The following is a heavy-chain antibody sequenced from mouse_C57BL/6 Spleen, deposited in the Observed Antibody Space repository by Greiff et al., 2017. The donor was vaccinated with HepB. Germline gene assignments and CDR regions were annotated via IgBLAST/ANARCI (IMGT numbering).Heavy chain of an antibody. CDR1: GYTFTSYW. CDR3: ARSLTATWFAY. CDR2: IYPGSGST. V-gene: IGHV1-55*01. J-gene: IGHJ3*01. D-gene: IGHD4-1*01. Sequence: QVHVKQPGAELVKPGASVKMSCKASGYTFTSYWITWVKQRPGQGLEWIGDIYPGSGSTNYNEKFKSKATLTVDTSSSTAYMQLSSLTSEDSAVYYCARSLTATWFAYWGQGTLVTVSA.